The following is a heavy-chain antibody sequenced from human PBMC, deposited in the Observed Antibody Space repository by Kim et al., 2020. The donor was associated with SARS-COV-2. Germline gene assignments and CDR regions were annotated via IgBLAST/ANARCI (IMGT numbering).Heavy chain of an antibody. J-gene: IGHJ4*02. V-gene: IGHV3-53*01. CDR3: ASAIVTPHAGYSSSWYILRFDY. CDR2: IYSGGST. D-gene: IGHD6-13*01. CDR1: GFTVSSNY. Sequence: GGSLRLSCAASGFTVSSNYMSWVRQAPGKGLEWVSVIYSGGSTYYADSVKGRFTISRDNSKNTLYLQMNSLRAEDTAVYYCASAIVTPHAGYSSSWYILRFDYWGQGTLVTVSS.